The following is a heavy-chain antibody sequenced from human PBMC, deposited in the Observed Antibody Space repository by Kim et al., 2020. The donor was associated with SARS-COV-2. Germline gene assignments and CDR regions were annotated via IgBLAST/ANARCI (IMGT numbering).Heavy chain of an antibody. CDR2: IHHSGIT. J-gene: IGHJ4*02. D-gene: IGHD3-16*01. CDR3: ASHTGGLLVNFDS. Sequence: SETLSLTCTVSGYSISSGYYWDWIRQPPGKGLEWIGSIHHSGITFYNPSLKSRVTIPVDTSKNQFSLNLSSVTAADTAVYYCASHTGGLLVNFDSWGQGTLVTVSS. V-gene: IGHV4-38-2*02. CDR1: GYSISSGYY.